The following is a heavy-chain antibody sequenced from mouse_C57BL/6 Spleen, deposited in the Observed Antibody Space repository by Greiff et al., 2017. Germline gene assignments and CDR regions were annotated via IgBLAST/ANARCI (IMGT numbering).Heavy chain of an antibody. CDR1: GYAFSSYW. D-gene: IGHD1-1*01. Sequence: QVQLQQSGAELVKPGASVKISCKASGYAFSSYWMNWVKQRPGKGLEWIGQIYPGDGDTNSNGKFKGKATLTADKSSSTAYMQLSSLTSEDSAVYFCARHDSSYGYFDVWGTGTTVTVSS. J-gene: IGHJ1*03. V-gene: IGHV1-80*01. CDR3: ARHDSSYGYFDV. CDR2: IYPGDGDT.